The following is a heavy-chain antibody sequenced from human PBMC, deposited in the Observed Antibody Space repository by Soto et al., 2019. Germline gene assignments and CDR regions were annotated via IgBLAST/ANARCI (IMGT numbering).Heavy chain of an antibody. J-gene: IGHJ4*02. CDR1: GFTFSSYS. D-gene: IGHD2-2*01. CDR3: ARLDPGYCSSTSWRDFDY. CDR2: ISPNSDRT. Sequence: DVQLLESGGGLVQPGGSLRLSCVGSGFTFSSYSMIWVRQAPGKGLEWVSSISPNSDRTYYADSVKGRFSIARDNSKSTLYLQMNSLGAEDTAVYYCARLDPGYCSSTSWRDFDYWGQGTLVTVSS. V-gene: IGHV3-23*01.